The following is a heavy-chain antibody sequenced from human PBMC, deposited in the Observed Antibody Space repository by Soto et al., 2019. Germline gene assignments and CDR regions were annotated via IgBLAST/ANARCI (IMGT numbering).Heavy chain of an antibody. V-gene: IGHV1-18*01. D-gene: IGHD2-15*01. J-gene: IGHJ5*02. CDR3: ARSGPPDPVGVVGHHPFDP. Sequence: GASVKGSCKASGSTFTNDDINWVRQAPGQGLEWMGWISAYNGDTNYAQKLQGRVTMTTETSTSTAYMELRSLRSDDTAVYYCARSGPPDPVGVVGHHPFDPWGRGTLVTVSS. CDR2: ISAYNGDT. CDR1: GSTFTNDD.